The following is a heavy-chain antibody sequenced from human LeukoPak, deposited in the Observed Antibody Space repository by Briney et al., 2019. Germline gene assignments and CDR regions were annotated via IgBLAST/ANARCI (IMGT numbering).Heavy chain of an antibody. J-gene: IGHJ4*02. CDR3: ARMSFYGSGTYSPLDY. Sequence: SETLSLTCTVSGGSINSYYWSWLRQPPGKRLELIGYIYYTGSTNYSPSLRSRVTMSVNTPKNQFSLKLSSVTAADTAVYYCARMSFYGSGTYSPLDYWGQGTLVTVSS. D-gene: IGHD3-10*01. V-gene: IGHV4-59*01. CDR2: IYYTGST. CDR1: GGSINSYY.